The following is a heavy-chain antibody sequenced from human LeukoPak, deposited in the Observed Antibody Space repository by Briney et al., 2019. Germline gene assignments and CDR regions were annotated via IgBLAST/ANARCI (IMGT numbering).Heavy chain of an antibody. CDR3: AKGKQQLVLYYFDY. V-gene: IGHV3-30*02. D-gene: IGHD6-13*01. CDR2: IRYDGSNK. CDR1: GFTFSSYG. Sequence: GGSLRLSCAASGFTFSSYGMHWVRQAPGKGLEWVAFIRYDGSNKYYADSVKGRFTISRDNSKNTLYLQMNSLRAEDTAVYYCAKGKQQLVLYYFDYWGQGTLVTVSS. J-gene: IGHJ4*02.